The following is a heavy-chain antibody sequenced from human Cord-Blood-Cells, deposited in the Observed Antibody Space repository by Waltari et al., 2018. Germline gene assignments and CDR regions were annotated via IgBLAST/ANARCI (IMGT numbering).Heavy chain of an antibody. CDR1: GYTFTSYD. V-gene: IGHV1-8*01. CDR2: MNPNSGTT. Sequence: QVQLVQSGAEVKKPGASVKVSCKASGYTFTSYDINWVRQATGQGLEWMGWMNPNSGTTGYAQKFQGRVTMTRNTSISTAYMELSSLRSEDTAVYYCARAPDILTGYNNWFDPWGQGTLVTVSS. J-gene: IGHJ5*02. CDR3: ARAPDILTGYNNWFDP. D-gene: IGHD3-9*01.